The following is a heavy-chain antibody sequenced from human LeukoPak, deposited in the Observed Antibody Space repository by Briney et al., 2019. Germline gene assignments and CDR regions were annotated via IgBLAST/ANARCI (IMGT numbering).Heavy chain of an antibody. CDR2: ISGSGGST. D-gene: IGHD3-22*01. J-gene: IGHJ5*02. CDR1: GFTFSSYA. CDR3: ATQRSYYYDSSGYLNWFDP. Sequence: PGGSLRLSCAASGFTFSSYAMSWVRQAPGKGLEWVSAISGSGGSTYYADSVKGRFTISRDNSKNTLYLQMNSLRAEDTAVYYCATQRSYYYDSSGYLNWFDPWGQGTLVTVSS. V-gene: IGHV3-23*01.